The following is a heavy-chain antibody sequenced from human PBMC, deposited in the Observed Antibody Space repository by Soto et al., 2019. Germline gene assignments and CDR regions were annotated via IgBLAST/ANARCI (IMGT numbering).Heavy chain of an antibody. V-gene: IGHV3-30*18. CDR2: ISDDATKK. CDR1: GFTFSSYG. J-gene: IGHJ4*02. CDR3: AKDEGSSSSSWGDY. Sequence: QVQLVESGGGVVQPGRALRLSCTASGFTFSSYGMHWVRQAPGKGLAWVAVISDDATKKYYIDSVKGRFTISRDNSENTVYLQMNSLRPEDTAMYYCAKDEGSSSSSWGDYWGQGTLVAVSS. D-gene: IGHD3-10*01.